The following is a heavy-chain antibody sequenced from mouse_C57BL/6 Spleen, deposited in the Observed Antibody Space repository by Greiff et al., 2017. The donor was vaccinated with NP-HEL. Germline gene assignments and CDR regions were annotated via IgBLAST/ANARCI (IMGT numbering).Heavy chain of an antibody. V-gene: IGHV8-12*01. Sequence: QVQLKESGPGILQSSQTLSLTCSFSGFSLSTSGMGVSWIRQPSGKGLEWLAHIYWDDDKRYNPSLKSRLTISKDTSRNQVFLKITSVDTADTATYYCARREDDGYYGGGAMDYWGQGTSVTVSS. CDR3: ARREDDGYYGGGAMDY. CDR1: GFSLSTSGMG. J-gene: IGHJ4*01. D-gene: IGHD2-3*01. CDR2: IYWDDDK.